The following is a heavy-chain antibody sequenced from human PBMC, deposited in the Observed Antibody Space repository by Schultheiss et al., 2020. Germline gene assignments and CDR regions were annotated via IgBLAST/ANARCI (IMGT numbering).Heavy chain of an antibody. CDR1: GYSFTSYW. CDR2: IYPGDSDT. V-gene: IGHV5-51*01. CDR3: ARRSLGGNSANFDY. Sequence: GGSLRRSCKGSGYSFTSYWIGWVRQMPGKGLEWMGIIYPGDSDTRYSPSFQGQVTISADKSISTAYPQWGSLKASDTAMYYCARRSLGGNSANFDYWGQGALVTVSS. D-gene: IGHD4-23*01. J-gene: IGHJ4*02.